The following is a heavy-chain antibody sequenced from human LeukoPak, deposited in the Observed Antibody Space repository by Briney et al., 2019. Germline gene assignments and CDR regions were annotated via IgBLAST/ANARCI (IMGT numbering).Heavy chain of an antibody. CDR3: ARGSGGSKRSYYMDV. V-gene: IGHV1-2*02. Sequence: ASVKVSCKASGYTFTGYYMHWVRQAPGQGLEWMGWINPNSGGTNYAQKFQGRVTMTRDTSISTAYMELSRLRSDDTAAYYCARGSGGSKRSYYMDVWGKGTTVTVSS. J-gene: IGHJ6*03. CDR1: GYTFTGYY. CDR2: INPNSGGT. D-gene: IGHD3-10*01.